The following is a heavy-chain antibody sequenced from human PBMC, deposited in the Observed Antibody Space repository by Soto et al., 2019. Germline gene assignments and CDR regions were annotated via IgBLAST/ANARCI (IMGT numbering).Heavy chain of an antibody. D-gene: IGHD2-2*01. CDR2: IYSGGST. V-gene: IGHV3-66*01. CDR3: ARELKIPGRGNWFDP. CDR1: GFTVSSNY. Sequence: EVQLVESGGGLVQPGGSLRLSCAASGFTVSSNYMSWVRQAPGKGLEWVSVIYSGGSTYYADSVKGRFTISRDNSKNTLYLQMNSLRAEDTAVYYCARELKIPGRGNWFDPWGQGTLVTVSS. J-gene: IGHJ5*02.